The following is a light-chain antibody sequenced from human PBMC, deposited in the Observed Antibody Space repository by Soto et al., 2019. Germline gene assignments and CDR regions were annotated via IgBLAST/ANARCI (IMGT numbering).Light chain of an antibody. CDR1: QCLSGDY. Sequence: EIVLTQSPGTLSLSPGDRATISCRASQCLSGDYLACYQQKPGQAPRLLIYDASRRATDIPARFSGSGSGTDFALTNSRLQPADFAVYFCQQYDTFPRTFGQGTKVEIQ. CDR3: QQYDTFPRT. V-gene: IGKV3-20*01. J-gene: IGKJ1*01. CDR2: DAS.